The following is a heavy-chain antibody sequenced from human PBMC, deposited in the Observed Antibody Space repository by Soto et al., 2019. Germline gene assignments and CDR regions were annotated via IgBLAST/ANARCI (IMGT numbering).Heavy chain of an antibody. Sequence: GGSLRLSCAASGFTFSSYAMHWVRQAPGKGLEWVAVISYDGSNKYYADSVKGRFTISRDNSKNTLYLQMNSLRAEDTAVYYCASSERGYSSGRDAFDIWGQGTMVTVSS. J-gene: IGHJ3*02. D-gene: IGHD6-19*01. CDR1: GFTFSSYA. V-gene: IGHV3-30-3*01. CDR3: ASSERGYSSGRDAFDI. CDR2: ISYDGSNK.